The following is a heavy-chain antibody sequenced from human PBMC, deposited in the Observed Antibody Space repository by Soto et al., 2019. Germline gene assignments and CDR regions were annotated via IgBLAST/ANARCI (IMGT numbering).Heavy chain of an antibody. D-gene: IGHD3-16*02. J-gene: IGHJ4*02. V-gene: IGHV3-23*01. CDR2: INSGGTGA. CDR3: ALSTGGFGGLFVVPSDY. CDR1: GFTDEGYA. Sequence: EVQLLESGGGLLQPGGSLRLSWAASGFTDEGYAMSGFRQAPGQGLELVPGINSGGTGAHDADSVKGRFAISRDNSKKTLSLEMNSLRADDTGLYYCALSTGGFGGLFVVPSDYWGQGTLVTVSS.